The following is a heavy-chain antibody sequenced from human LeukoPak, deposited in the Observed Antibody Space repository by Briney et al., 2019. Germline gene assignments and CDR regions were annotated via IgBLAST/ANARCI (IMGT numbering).Heavy chain of an antibody. CDR1: GGTFSSYA. D-gene: IGHD3-10*01. J-gene: IGHJ6*03. CDR2: IIPIFGTA. CDR3: ASASPRYREIWFGESPPNYYYMDV. V-gene: IGHV1-69*05. Sequence: GASVKVSCKASGGTFSSYAISWVRQAPGQGLERMGGIIPIFGTANYAQKFQGRVTITTDESTSTAYMELSSLRSEDTAVYYCASASPRYREIWFGESPPNYYYMDVWGKGTTVTVSS.